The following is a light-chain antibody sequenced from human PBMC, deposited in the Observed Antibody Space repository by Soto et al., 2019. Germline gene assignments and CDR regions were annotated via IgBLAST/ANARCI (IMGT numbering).Light chain of an antibody. Sequence: EIVLTQSPAPLSSFPGDVVPLSCRASQAVNTRLAWYQHKPGQAPRLLIYLASNRAAGVPARFSGSGSGTDFTLTISNVEPEDFAVYYCHQRQSWPRTFGQGTKVDIK. V-gene: IGKV3-11*01. CDR2: LAS. J-gene: IGKJ1*01. CDR3: HQRQSWPRT. CDR1: QAVNTR.